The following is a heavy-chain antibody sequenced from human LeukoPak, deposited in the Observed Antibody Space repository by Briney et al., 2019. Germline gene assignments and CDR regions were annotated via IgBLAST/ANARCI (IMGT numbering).Heavy chain of an antibody. D-gene: IGHD5/OR15-5a*01. CDR1: GYNFTTYF. CDR2: ISPYSGHT. Sequence: ASAKVSCKTSGYNFTTYFITWVRQAPGQGLEWMGWISPYSGHTKYAHNLQGRVTMTTDTSTTTAFMELRSLMSDDTAVYYCAREGVSRKFDSWGQGTLVTVSS. CDR3: AREGVSRKFDS. J-gene: IGHJ5*01. V-gene: IGHV1-18*04.